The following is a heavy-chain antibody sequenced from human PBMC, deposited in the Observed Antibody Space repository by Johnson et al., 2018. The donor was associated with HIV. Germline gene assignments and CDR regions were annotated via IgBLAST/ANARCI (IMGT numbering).Heavy chain of an antibody. D-gene: IGHD1-26*01. J-gene: IGHJ3*01. CDR3: AKDRSMDDAFDV. V-gene: IGHV3-74*01. CDR2: IVSDLSSA. CDR1: GFTFRPHW. Sequence: VQLLDPGGGLVTPAGSLSLSCAASGFTFRPHWAHWVRQAPGQGLVWVSRIVSDLSSAFYTDSVTGRFTISRDNTKNTLYLQMNSLRAEDTAVYYCAKDRSMDDAFDVWGQGTMVTVSS.